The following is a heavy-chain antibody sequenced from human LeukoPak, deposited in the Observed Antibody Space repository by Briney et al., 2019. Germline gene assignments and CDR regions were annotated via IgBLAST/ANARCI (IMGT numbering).Heavy chain of an antibody. Sequence: GASVKVSCKASGYTFTSYGISWVRQAPGQGLEWMGWISAYNGNTNYAQKLQGRVTMTTDTSTSTAYMELRSLRSDDTAVYYCVTDVSSIVGATTFDYWGQGTLVTVSS. V-gene: IGHV1-18*01. D-gene: IGHD1-26*01. CDR3: VTDVSSIVGATTFDY. J-gene: IGHJ4*02. CDR1: GYTFTSYG. CDR2: ISAYNGNT.